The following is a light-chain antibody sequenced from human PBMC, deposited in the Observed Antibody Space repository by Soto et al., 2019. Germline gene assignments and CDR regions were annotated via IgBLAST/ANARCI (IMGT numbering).Light chain of an antibody. J-gene: IGKJ1*01. Sequence: EIVVTQSPATLSVSPGERATLSCRASQSVSSNLSWYPQKPGQAPRLLIYGASTRATGIPARFSGSGSGTEFTLTISSLQSEDFAVYYCQQYNNWPPWTFGQGTKVEIK. CDR3: QQYNNWPPWT. V-gene: IGKV3-15*01. CDR1: QSVSSN. CDR2: GAS.